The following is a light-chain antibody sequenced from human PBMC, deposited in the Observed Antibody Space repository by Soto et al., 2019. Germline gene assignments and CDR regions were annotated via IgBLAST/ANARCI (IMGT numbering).Light chain of an antibody. J-gene: IGLJ3*02. V-gene: IGLV2-11*01. Sequence: QSVLTQPRSVSGSPGQSVTISCTGTGSDVGFYDYVSWYQHHPGKAPKVMIFNVSQRPSGVPDRFSGSKSGNTASLTISGLQAEDEADYYCCSYAGTYTWVFSAGTKLTVL. CDR1: GSDVGFYDY. CDR2: NVS. CDR3: CSYAGTYTWV.